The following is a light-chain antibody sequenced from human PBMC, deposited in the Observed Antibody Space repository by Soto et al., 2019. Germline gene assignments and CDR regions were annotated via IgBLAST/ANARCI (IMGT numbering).Light chain of an antibody. Sequence: QAVVTQPPSVSGAPGQRVTISCTGSSSNIGAGYDVHWYQQLPGTAPKLLIYGNSNRASGVPDRFSGSKSGTSASLAITGLQAEDEADYYCQSYDSSLSGSYVFGTGTKLTVL. CDR2: GNS. CDR1: SSNIGAGYD. V-gene: IGLV1-40*01. J-gene: IGLJ1*01. CDR3: QSYDSSLSGSYV.